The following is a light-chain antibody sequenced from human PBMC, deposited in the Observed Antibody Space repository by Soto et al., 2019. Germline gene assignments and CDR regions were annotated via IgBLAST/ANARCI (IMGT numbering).Light chain of an antibody. V-gene: IGKV3-20*01. J-gene: IGKJ2*01. CDR3: HQYGSSSNT. Sequence: VLTQSPGILYLSQGVRATLSCRASQSVSSSYLAWYQQKPGQAPRLLIYGASSRATGIPDRYSGSGSWTDFTVTTSRLEPQEFGVYACHQYGSSSNTFGQETKLEIK. CDR2: GAS. CDR1: QSVSSSY.